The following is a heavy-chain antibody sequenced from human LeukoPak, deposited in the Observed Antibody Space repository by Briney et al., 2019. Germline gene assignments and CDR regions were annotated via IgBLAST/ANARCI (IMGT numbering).Heavy chain of an antibody. J-gene: IGHJ4*02. CDR3: ARGGYSYGDDY. D-gene: IGHD5-18*01. Sequence: SKTLSLTCAVYGGSFSGYYWSWIRQPPGKGLEWIGEINHSGSTNYNPSLKSRVTISVDTSKNQFSLKLSSVTAADTAVYYCARGGYSYGDDYWGQGTLVTVSS. V-gene: IGHV4-34*01. CDR2: INHSGST. CDR1: GGSFSGYY.